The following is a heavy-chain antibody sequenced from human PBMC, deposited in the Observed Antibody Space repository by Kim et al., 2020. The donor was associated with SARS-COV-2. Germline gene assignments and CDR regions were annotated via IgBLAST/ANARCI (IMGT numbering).Heavy chain of an antibody. V-gene: IGHV4-39*07. J-gene: IGHJ6*02. CDR1: GGSISSSSYY. Sequence: SETLSLTCTVSGGSISSSSYYWGWIRQPPGKGLEWIGSIYYSGSTYYNPSLKSRVTISVDTSKNQFSLKLSSVTAADTAVYYCARDTKGPYVAAAGTGADWYYYGMDVWGQGTTVTVSS. D-gene: IGHD6-13*01. CDR3: ARDTKGPYVAAAGTGADWYYYGMDV. CDR2: IYYSGST.